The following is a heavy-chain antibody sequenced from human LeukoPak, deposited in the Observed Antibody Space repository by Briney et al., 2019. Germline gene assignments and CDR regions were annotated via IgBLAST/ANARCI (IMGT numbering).Heavy chain of an antibody. CDR2: IYYSGST. D-gene: IGHD6-19*01. CDR3: ARTEGDIAVAGTSLDYYYGMDV. J-gene: IGHJ6*04. Sequence: SETLSLTCTVSGGSISSYYWSWIRQSPGKGLEWIGYIYYSGSTNYNPSLKSRVTISVDTSKNQFSLKLSSVTAADTAVYYCARTEGDIAVAGTSLDYYYGMDVWGKGTTVTVSS. CDR1: GGSISSYY. V-gene: IGHV4-59*01.